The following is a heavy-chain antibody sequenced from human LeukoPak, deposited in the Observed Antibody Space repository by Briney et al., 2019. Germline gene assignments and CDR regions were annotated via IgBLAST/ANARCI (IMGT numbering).Heavy chain of an antibody. CDR2: IYYSGST. J-gene: IGHJ4*02. Sequence: SETLSLTCTVSGGSISSYHWSWIRQPPGKGLEWIGYIYYSGSTYYNPSLKSRVTISVDTSKNQFSLKLSSVTAADTAVYYCAREHDSSLFDYWGQGTLVTVSS. CDR1: GGSISSYH. V-gene: IGHV4-59*12. D-gene: IGHD3-22*01. CDR3: AREHDSSLFDY.